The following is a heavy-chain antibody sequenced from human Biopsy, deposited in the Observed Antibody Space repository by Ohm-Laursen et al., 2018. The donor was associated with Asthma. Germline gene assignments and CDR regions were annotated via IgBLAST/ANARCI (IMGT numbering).Heavy chain of an antibody. D-gene: IGHD3-3*01. V-gene: IGHV3-30-3*01. CDR2: GGSYYVGGLK. CDR1: GFTFRSYA. J-gene: IGHJ4*02. Sequence: SLRLSCVDSGFTFRSYAIHWVRQAPAKGLEWVAVGGSYYVGGLKYYADSVNGRFTVSRDDSKNTLYLQMNSLRPDDTAVYYCARDVMEWYLPAFDFWGQGTLVTVSS. CDR3: ARDVMEWYLPAFDF.